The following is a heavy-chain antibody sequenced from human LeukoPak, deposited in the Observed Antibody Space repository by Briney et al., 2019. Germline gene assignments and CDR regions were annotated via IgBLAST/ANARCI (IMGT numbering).Heavy chain of an antibody. Sequence: GGSLRLSCAASGITVSSNYMSWVRQAPGKGLEWVSFIYSGGNTYYADSVKGRFTVSRDNSKNTLYLQMNSLRAEDTALYYCASRYCTTSMCYNYFHYWGQGTLVTVSS. CDR3: ASRYCTTSMCYNYFHY. J-gene: IGHJ4*02. CDR2: IYSGGNT. CDR1: GITVSSNY. V-gene: IGHV3-66*02. D-gene: IGHD2-2*02.